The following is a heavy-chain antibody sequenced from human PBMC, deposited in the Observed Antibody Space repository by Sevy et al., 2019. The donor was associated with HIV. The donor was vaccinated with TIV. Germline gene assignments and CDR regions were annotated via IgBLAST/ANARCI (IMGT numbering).Heavy chain of an antibody. CDR3: ARDSVPYGSGKESNYYYGMDV. CDR1: GYTFTGYY. CDR2: INPNSGGT. J-gene: IGHJ6*02. V-gene: IGHV1-2*06. D-gene: IGHD3-10*01. Sequence: ASVKVSCKASGYTFTGYYMHWVRQAPGQGLEWMGRINPNSGGTNYAQKFQGRVTMTRETSIRTAYMELSRLRSDDTAVYYCARDSVPYGSGKESNYYYGMDVWGQGTTVTVSS.